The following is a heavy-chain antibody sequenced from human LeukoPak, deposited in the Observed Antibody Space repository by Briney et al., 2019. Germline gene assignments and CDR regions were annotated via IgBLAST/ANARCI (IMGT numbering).Heavy chain of an antibody. CDR2: IYYSGST. Sequence: PSETLSLTCTVSGGSISSYYWSWIRQPPGKGLEWIGYIYYSGSTNYNPSLMSRVTISVDTSKNQFSLRLSSVTAADTAVYYCARATTGTYNWFDPWGQGTLVTVSS. J-gene: IGHJ5*02. CDR1: GGSISSYY. V-gene: IGHV4-59*01. CDR3: ARATTGTYNWFDP. D-gene: IGHD1-1*01.